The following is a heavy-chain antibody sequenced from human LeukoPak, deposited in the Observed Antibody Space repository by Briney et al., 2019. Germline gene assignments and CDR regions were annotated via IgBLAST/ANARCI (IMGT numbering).Heavy chain of an antibody. V-gene: IGHV4-38-2*01. CDR2: IYHSGST. Sequence: SETLSLTCAVSGYSISSGYYWGWIRQPPGKGLKWIGSIYHSGSTYYNPSLKSRVTISVDTSKNQFSLKLSSVTAADTAVYYCARQYSSGWYDPYYMDVWGKGTTVTVSS. CDR1: GYSISSGYY. J-gene: IGHJ6*03. CDR3: ARQYSSGWYDPYYMDV. D-gene: IGHD6-19*01.